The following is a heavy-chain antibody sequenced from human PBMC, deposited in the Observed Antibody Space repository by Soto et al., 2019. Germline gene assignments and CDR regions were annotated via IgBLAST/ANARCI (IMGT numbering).Heavy chain of an antibody. CDR3: ARGFGSDWYHFDS. CDR1: GASISTYY. J-gene: IGHJ4*02. V-gene: IGHV4-4*07. Sequence: ASETLSLTCTVSGASISTYYWSWIRQTAEKRLEWIGRIYSSGSTIYSPSLKSRVTMSLDTSKNRFSLKLTSVTAADTAVYYCARGFGSDWYHFDSWGQGILVTVSS. D-gene: IGHD2-15*01. CDR2: IYSSGST.